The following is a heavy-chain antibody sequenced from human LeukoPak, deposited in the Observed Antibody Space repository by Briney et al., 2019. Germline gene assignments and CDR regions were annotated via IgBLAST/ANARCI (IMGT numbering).Heavy chain of an antibody. CDR2: INPSGGST. D-gene: IGHD3-22*01. V-gene: IGHV1-46*01. CDR3: ASHVYDSSGYYYVFAY. Sequence: ASVNVSCKASGYTFTSYYMHWVRQAPGQGLEWMGIINPSGGSTSYAQKFQGRVTMTRDTSTSTVYMELSSLRSEDTAVYYCASHVYDSSGYYYVFAYWGQGTLVTVSS. CDR1: GYTFTSYY. J-gene: IGHJ4*02.